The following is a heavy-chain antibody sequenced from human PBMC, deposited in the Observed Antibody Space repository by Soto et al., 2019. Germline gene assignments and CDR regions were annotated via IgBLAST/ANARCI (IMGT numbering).Heavy chain of an antibody. CDR1: GGSISSYY. V-gene: IGHV4-59*01. D-gene: IGHD6-13*01. J-gene: IGHJ4*02. Sequence: QVQLQESGPGLVKPSETLSLTCTVSGGSISSYYWSWIRQPPGTGLEWIGHIYYSGSTNYNPSLKSRVTISVDTSKSQFSLKLSSVTAADTAMYYCARGLYSSSWYYFDYWGQGTLVTVSS. CDR3: ARGLYSSSWYYFDY. CDR2: IYYSGST.